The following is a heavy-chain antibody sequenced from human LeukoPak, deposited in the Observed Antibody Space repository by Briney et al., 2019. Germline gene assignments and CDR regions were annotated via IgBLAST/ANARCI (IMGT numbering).Heavy chain of an antibody. CDR1: GLTFSGYW. Sequence: GGSLRLSCAVTGLTFSGYWVTWVRQAPGKGLEWVANINQDASEKYYVESVKGRFAISRDNAKNSLYPQMNSLRAEDTAVYYCASYYYGSGTSLGYWGQGTLVTVSS. CDR2: INQDASEK. V-gene: IGHV3-7*01. CDR3: ASYYYGSGTSLGY. J-gene: IGHJ4*02. D-gene: IGHD3-10*01.